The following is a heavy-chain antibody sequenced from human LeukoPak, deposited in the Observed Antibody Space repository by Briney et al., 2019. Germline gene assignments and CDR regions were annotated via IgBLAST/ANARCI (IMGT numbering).Heavy chain of an antibody. CDR3: AKVGVEGYYFDY. CDR2: IRYDGSNK. V-gene: IGHV3-30*02. Sequence: PGGSLRLSCAASGFTFSNYGMHWVRQAPGKGLEWVAFIRYDGSNKYYADSVKGRFTISRDNSKNTLYLQMNSLRAEDTAVYYCAKVGVEGYYFDYWGQGTLVTVSS. J-gene: IGHJ4*02. CDR1: GFTFSNYG. D-gene: IGHD3-16*01.